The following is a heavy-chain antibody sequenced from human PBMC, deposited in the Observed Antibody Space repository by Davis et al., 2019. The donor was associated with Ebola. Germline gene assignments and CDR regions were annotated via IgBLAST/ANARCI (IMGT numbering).Heavy chain of an antibody. Sequence: ASVKVSCKASGYTFTSYGISWVRQAPGQGLEWMGWISAYNGNTNYAQKLQGRVTMTTDTSTSTAYMELRSLRSDDTAVYYCARDEALLRDQYYYYGMDVWGQGTTVTVSS. D-gene: IGHD2-15*01. J-gene: IGHJ6*02. CDR1: GYTFTSYG. V-gene: IGHV1-18*01. CDR3: ARDEALLRDQYYYYGMDV. CDR2: ISAYNGNT.